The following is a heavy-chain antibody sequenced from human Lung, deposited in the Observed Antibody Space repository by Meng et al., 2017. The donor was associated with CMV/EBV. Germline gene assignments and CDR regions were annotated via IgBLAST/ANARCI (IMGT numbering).Heavy chain of an antibody. CDR2: IQDDGSYT. CDR3: AKFYCTNTVFYETPGIDY. J-gene: IGHJ4*02. Sequence: GGSLRLXXAASGSMFSTYGMNWVRQAPGKGLEWVAFIQDDGSYTNYADSVKGRFTISRDNSKNTLYFQMNSLRAEDTAEYYCAKFYCTNTVFYETPGIDYWGQGAXVTVSS. V-gene: IGHV3-30*02. D-gene: IGHD2-8*01. CDR1: GSMFSTYG.